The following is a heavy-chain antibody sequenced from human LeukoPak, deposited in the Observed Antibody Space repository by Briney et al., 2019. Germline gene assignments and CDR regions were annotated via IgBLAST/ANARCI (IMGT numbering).Heavy chain of an antibody. CDR2: INPNSGGT. D-gene: IGHD2-21*02. CDR3: ARVTRSPNVEDPQGFDY. V-gene: IGHV1-2*02. CDR1: GYTFTGYY. Sequence: ASVKVSCKASGYTFTGYYMHWVRQAPGQGLEWMGWINPNSGGTNYAQKFQGRVTMTRDTSISTAYMELSRLRSDDTAVYYCARVTRSPNVEDPQGFDYWGQGTLVTVSS. J-gene: IGHJ4*02.